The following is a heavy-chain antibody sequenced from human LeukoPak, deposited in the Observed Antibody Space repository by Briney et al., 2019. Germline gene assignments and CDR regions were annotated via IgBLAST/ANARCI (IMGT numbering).Heavy chain of an antibody. D-gene: IGHD6-19*01. J-gene: IGHJ4*02. CDR3: ARDQWDSSGWFDY. CDR1: GYTFTGYD. V-gene: IGHV1-2*02. CDR2: INPNSGGT. Sequence: ASVKVSCKASGYTFTGYDMHWVRQAPGQGLEWMGWINPNSGGTNYAQKFQGRVTMTRDMSISTAYMELSRLRSDDTAVYYCARDQWDSSGWFDYWGQGTLVTVSS.